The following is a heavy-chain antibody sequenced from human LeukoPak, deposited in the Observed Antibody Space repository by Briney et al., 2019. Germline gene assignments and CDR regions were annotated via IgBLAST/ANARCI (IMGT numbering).Heavy chain of an antibody. CDR2: ISGSGGST. V-gene: IGHV3-23*01. Sequence: GGSLRLSCAASGFTFSIYAMSWVRQAPGKGLEWVSAISGSGGSTYYADSVKGRFTISRDNPENTLYLQMNSLRAEDTALYHCARNNGMDVWGQGTTVIVSS. CDR1: GFTFSIYA. CDR3: ARNNGMDV. J-gene: IGHJ6*02.